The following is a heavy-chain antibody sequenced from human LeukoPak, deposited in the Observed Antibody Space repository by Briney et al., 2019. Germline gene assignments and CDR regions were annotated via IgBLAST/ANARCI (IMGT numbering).Heavy chain of an antibody. Sequence: SETLSLTCTVSGGSISSYYWSWIRQPPGKGLEWIGYIYYSGSTNYNPSHKSRVTISVDTSKNQFSLKLSSVTAADTAVYYCARIASRRYYDKWYYGMDVWGQGTTVTVSS. CDR3: ARIASRRYYDKWYYGMDV. D-gene: IGHD3-22*01. J-gene: IGHJ6*02. V-gene: IGHV4-59*01. CDR1: GGSISSYY. CDR2: IYYSGST.